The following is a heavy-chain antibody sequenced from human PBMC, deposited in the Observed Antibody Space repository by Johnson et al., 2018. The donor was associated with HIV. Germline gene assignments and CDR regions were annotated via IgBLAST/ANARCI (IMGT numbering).Heavy chain of an antibody. CDR1: GFTFTDYY. V-gene: IGHV3-30*03. Sequence: QVQLVESGGSLVKPGGSMRLSCAASGFTFTDYYMTWIRQAPGKGLEWVAVISYHGSNKYYADSVKGRFTISSDTAKNTLYVQMNSLSAEDTAVYYCARGYARRDGERGIAGGAFEIWGQGTMVTVSS. D-gene: IGHD6-13*01. J-gene: IGHJ3*02. CDR2: ISYHGSNK. CDR3: ARGYARRDGERGIAGGAFEI.